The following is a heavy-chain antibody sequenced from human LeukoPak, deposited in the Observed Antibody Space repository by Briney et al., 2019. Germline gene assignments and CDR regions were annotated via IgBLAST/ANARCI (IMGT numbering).Heavy chain of an antibody. Sequence: SETLSLTCTVSGGSISSYYWSWIRQPPGKGLEWIGYIYYSGSTNYNPSLKSRVTISVDTSKNQFSLKLSSVTAADTAVYYCARRAFDWLSFDYWGQGTLVTVSS. J-gene: IGHJ4*02. V-gene: IGHV4-59*08. CDR3: ARRAFDWLSFDY. D-gene: IGHD3-9*01. CDR1: GGSISSYY. CDR2: IYYSGST.